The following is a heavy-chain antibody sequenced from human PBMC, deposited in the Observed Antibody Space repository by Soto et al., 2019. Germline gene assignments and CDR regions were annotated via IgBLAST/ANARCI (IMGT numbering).Heavy chain of an antibody. D-gene: IGHD3-3*02. Sequence: QVQLVQSGAEVKKPGSSVTVSCKASGGTFGNSAISWVRQAPGQGLEWMGGIIPILPTPDYAKKFQGRVTITADESTSTAYMELTSLRSEDTAVYYCARDKDRQQLGGNYYYGIDVWGQGTMVTVSS. CDR1: GGTFGNSA. J-gene: IGHJ6*02. CDR3: ARDKDRQQLGGNYYYGIDV. V-gene: IGHV1-69*11. CDR2: IIPILPTP.